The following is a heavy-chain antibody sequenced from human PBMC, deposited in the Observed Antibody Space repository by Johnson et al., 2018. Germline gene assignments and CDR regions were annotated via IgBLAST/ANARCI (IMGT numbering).Heavy chain of an antibody. CDR3: ARSTGGNSFPYYYYGMDV. J-gene: IGHJ6*02. CDR1: GFTFSSYS. CDR2: ISSSSSYI. D-gene: IGHD4-23*01. V-gene: IGHV3-21*04. Sequence: VQLVESGGGLVQPGGSLRLSCAASGFTFSSYSMNWVRQAPGKGLEWVSSISSSSSYIYYADSVKVRFTISRDNAKNSLYLQMNSLRAEDTAVYYCARSTGGNSFPYYYYGMDVWGQGTTVTVSS.